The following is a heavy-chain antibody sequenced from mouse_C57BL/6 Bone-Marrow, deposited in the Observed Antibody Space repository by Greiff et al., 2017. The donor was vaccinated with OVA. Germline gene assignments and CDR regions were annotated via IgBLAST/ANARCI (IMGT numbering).Heavy chain of an antibody. CDR2: INPNNGGT. CDR1: GYTFTDYN. V-gene: IGHV1-18*01. D-gene: IGHD1-1*01. J-gene: IGHJ2*01. Sequence: EVQLQQSGPELVKPGASVKIPCKASGYTFTDYNMDWVKQSHGKSLEWIGNINPNNGGTIYNQKFKGKARLTVDKSSSTAYMELRSLTSEDTAVYYCARGDYYGYYFDYWGQGTTLTVSS. CDR3: ARGDYYGYYFDY.